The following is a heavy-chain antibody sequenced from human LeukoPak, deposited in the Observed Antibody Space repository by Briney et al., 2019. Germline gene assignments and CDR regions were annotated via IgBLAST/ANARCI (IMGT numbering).Heavy chain of an antibody. CDR3: ARDGIANWGSPTEYDAFDI. Sequence: SVKVPCKASGGTFSSYAISWVRQAPGQGLEWMGRIIPIFGTANYAQKFQGRVTITTDESTSTAYMELSSLRSEDTAVYYCARDGIANWGSPTEYDAFDIWGQGTMVTVSS. J-gene: IGHJ3*02. V-gene: IGHV1-69*05. CDR2: IIPIFGTA. D-gene: IGHD7-27*01. CDR1: GGTFSSYA.